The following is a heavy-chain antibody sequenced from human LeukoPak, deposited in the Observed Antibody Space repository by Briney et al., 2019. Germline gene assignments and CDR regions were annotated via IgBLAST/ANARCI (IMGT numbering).Heavy chain of an antibody. Sequence: GGSLRLSCAASGFTVSSNYMSWVRQAPGKGLEWVSAISGSGGSTYYADSVKGRFTISRDNSKNTLYLQMNSLRAEDTAVYYCAKVEEQWLVPGYFDYWGQGTLVTVSS. D-gene: IGHD6-19*01. CDR1: GFTVSSNY. V-gene: IGHV3-23*01. J-gene: IGHJ4*02. CDR3: AKVEEQWLVPGYFDY. CDR2: ISGSGGST.